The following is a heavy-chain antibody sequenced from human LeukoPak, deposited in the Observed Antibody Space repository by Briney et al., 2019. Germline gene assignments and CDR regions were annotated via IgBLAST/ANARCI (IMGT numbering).Heavy chain of an antibody. CDR3: ARDLVHHRLLATNYNWFDP. D-gene: IGHD2-8*01. V-gene: IGHV1-18*01. J-gene: IGHJ5*02. Sequence: ASVKVSCKASGYTFTSYGISWVRQAPGQGLEWMGWISAYNCNTNYAQKVQGRVTMTTDTSTSTAYMEVRSLRSDDTALYYCARDLVHHRLLATNYNWFDPWGQGTLVTVSS. CDR2: ISAYNCNT. CDR1: GYTFTSYG.